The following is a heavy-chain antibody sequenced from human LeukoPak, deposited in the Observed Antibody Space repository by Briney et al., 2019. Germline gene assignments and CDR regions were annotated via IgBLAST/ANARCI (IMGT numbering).Heavy chain of an antibody. V-gene: IGHV3-48*03. CDR3: ARVTGSGSYHDY. Sequence: GGSLRLSCAASGFTFSSYEMNWVRQAPGKGLEWVAYISTSGSTIFYADSVKGRFTISRDNAKNSLYLRINSLRAEDTAVFYCARVTGSGSYHDYWGQGTLVTVSS. CDR1: GFTFSSYE. J-gene: IGHJ4*02. D-gene: IGHD3-10*01. CDR2: ISTSGSTI.